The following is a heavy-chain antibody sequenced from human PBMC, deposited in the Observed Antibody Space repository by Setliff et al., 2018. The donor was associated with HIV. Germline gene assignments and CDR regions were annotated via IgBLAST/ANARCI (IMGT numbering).Heavy chain of an antibody. CDR2: ISTYSDET. CDR1: GYTFTTYG. Sequence: ASVKVSCKPSGYTFTTYGLSWVRQAPGQGLEWMGWISTYSDETSSSQNLQGRVTITRDTSASTAYMELSSLRSEDTAVYYCAAGSSSLLHWGQGTLVTVS. CDR3: AAGSSSLLH. D-gene: IGHD6-13*01. V-gene: IGHV1-18*01. J-gene: IGHJ4*02.